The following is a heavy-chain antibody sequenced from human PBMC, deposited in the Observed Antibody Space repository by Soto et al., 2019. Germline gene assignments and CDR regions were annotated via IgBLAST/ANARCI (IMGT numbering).Heavy chain of an antibody. Sequence: QVQLVQSGAEVKKPGASVKVSCKASGYSFTRHDINWVRQAPGQGLAWMGWINPSSGNTGYAQRVLGRLTMTPDTSTSRAYMELSGLKAEETAIYYCASEGILFSAVSVFYGVDVWGQGTTVTVPS. D-gene: IGHD6-19*01. V-gene: IGHV1-8*01. CDR1: GYSFTRHD. CDR3: ASEGILFSAVSVFYGVDV. J-gene: IGHJ6*02. CDR2: INPSSGNT.